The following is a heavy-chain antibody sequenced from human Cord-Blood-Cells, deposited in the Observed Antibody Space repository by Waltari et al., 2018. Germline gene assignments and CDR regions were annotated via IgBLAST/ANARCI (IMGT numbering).Heavy chain of an antibody. Sequence: QVQLQQWGAGLLKPSEPLSLTCAVYGGSFSGYYWSWLRQPQGKGLEWIGEINHSGSTNYNPSLKSRVTISVDTSKNQFSLKLSSVTAADTAVYYCARGLQCGGDCNNWFDPWGQGTLVTVSS. J-gene: IGHJ5*02. CDR1: GGSFSGYY. V-gene: IGHV4-34*01. CDR3: ARGLQCGGDCNNWFDP. CDR2: INHSGST. D-gene: IGHD2-21*01.